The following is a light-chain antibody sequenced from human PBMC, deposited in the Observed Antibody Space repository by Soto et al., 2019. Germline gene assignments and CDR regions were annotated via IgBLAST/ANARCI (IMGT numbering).Light chain of an antibody. CDR1: SADVGGYKY. J-gene: IGLJ1*01. Sequence: QSALTQPASVSGSPGQSITISCTGTSADVGGYKYVSWLQQHPGKVPKLLIYDVTSRPSGVSNRFSGSKSGNTASLIISRLQAEDEADYYCISYTSSDTYVFGTGTKLTVL. CDR2: DVT. V-gene: IGLV2-14*01. CDR3: ISYTSSDTYV.